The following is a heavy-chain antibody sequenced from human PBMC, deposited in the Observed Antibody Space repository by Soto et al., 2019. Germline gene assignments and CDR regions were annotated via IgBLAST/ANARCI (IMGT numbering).Heavy chain of an antibody. V-gene: IGHV1-18*01. D-gene: IGHD1-1*01. Sequence: QVHLVQSGAEVKKPGASVKVSCKGSGYALTTYGITWVRQAPGQGLEWMGWISAHNGNTNYAQKLQGRVTVTRDTSTSTACMELRSLRSDDTAVYYCARGRYGDYWGQGALVTVSS. CDR2: ISAHNGNT. J-gene: IGHJ4*02. CDR1: GYALTTYG. CDR3: ARGRYGDY.